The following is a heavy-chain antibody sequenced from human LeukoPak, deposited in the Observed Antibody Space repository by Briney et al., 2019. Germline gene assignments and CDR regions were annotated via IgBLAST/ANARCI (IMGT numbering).Heavy chain of an antibody. Sequence: GASVKVSCKASGYTFTSYGISWVRQAPGQGLEWMGWISAYNGNTNYAQKLQGRVTMTTDTSTSTAYMELRSLRSDDTAVYYCARDYYDSSGYSPDLDYWGQGTLVTVSS. V-gene: IGHV1-18*01. D-gene: IGHD3-22*01. CDR1: GYTFTSYG. CDR2: ISAYNGNT. CDR3: ARDYYDSSGYSPDLDY. J-gene: IGHJ4*02.